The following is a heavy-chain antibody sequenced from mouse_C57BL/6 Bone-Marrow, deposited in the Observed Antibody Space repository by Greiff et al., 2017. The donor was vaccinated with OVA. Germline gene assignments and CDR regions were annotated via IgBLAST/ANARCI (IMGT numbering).Heavy chain of an antibody. CDR2: ISSGGDYI. CDR3: TRGGLRSWFAY. D-gene: IGHD1-1*01. CDR1: GFTFSRYA. Sequence: EVKVEESGEGLVKPGGSLKLSCAASGFTFSRYAMSWVRQTPEKRLEWVAYISSGGDYIYYAATVKGQFTISRDNARNTLYLQMSSLKSEETAMYYCTRGGLRSWFAYWGQGTLVTVSA. V-gene: IGHV5-9-1*02. J-gene: IGHJ3*01.